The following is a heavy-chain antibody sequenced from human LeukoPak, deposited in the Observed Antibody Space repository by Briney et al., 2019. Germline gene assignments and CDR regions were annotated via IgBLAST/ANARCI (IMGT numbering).Heavy chain of an antibody. CDR2: IYSGGST. J-gene: IGHJ6*03. Sequence: GGSLRLSCAASGFTVSSNYMSWVRQAPGKGLEWVSVIYSGGSTYYPDSVKGRFTISRDNSKNTLYLQMNSLRAEDTAVYYCARERARKEYPARPSSYMDVWGKGTTVTVSS. CDR1: GFTVSSNY. CDR3: ARERARKEYPARPSSYMDV. V-gene: IGHV3-53*01. D-gene: IGHD2-2*01.